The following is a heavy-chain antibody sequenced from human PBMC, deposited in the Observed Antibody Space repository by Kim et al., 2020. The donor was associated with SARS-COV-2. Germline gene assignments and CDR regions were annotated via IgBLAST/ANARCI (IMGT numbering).Heavy chain of an antibody. D-gene: IGHD5-12*01. V-gene: IGHV3-30*02. Sequence: ADSVKGRFTISRDNSKNTLYLQMNSLRAEDTAVYYRAKGPRSGYDADLDYWGQGTLVTVSS. CDR3: AKGPRSGYDADLDY. J-gene: IGHJ4*02.